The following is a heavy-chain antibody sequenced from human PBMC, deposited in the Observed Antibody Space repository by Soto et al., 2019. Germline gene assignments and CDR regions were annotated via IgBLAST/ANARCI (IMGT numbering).Heavy chain of an antibody. V-gene: IGHV3-9*01. CDR2: ISWNSGSI. D-gene: IGHD2-2*01. CDR1: GFTFDDYA. J-gene: IGHJ3*02. Sequence: PGGSLRLSCAASGFTFDDYAMHWVRQAPGKGLEWVSGISWNSGSIGYADSVKGRFTISRDNAKNSLYLQMSSLRAEDTALYYCARTGLYCSSTSCYVWDDAFDIWGQGTMVTVSS. CDR3: ARTGLYCSSTSCYVWDDAFDI.